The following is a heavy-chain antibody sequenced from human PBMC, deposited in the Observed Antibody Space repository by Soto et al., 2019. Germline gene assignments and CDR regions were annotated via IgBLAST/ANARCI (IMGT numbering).Heavy chain of an antibody. D-gene: IGHD4-17*01. Sequence: DSVKGRFTVSRDNAENSVYLQMNSLRVEDTAVYYCARDVCGDYALDSWGQGTLVTVTS. CDR3: ARDVCGDYALDS. J-gene: IGHJ4*02. V-gene: IGHV3-7*01.